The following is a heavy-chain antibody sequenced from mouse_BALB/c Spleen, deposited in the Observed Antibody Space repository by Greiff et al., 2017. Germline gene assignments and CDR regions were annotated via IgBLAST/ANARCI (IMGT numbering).Heavy chain of an antibody. Sequence: VQLKESGPELVKPGASMKISCKASGYSFTGYTMNWVKQRHGKNLEWIGLINPYNGGTSYNQKFKGKVTLTVDKSSSTAYMELLSLTSEDTAVYYCAREKGRLEAMDYWGQGTSVTVSS. D-gene: IGHD3-3*01. J-gene: IGHJ4*01. CDR3: AREKGRLEAMDY. CDR2: INPYNGGT. V-gene: IGHV1-18*01. CDR1: GYSFTGYT.